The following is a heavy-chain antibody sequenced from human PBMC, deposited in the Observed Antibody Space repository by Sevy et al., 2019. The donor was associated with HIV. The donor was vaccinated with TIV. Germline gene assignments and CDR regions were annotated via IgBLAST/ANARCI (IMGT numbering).Heavy chain of an antibody. CDR3: ARDLYCSGGSCYSGDWFDP. D-gene: IGHD2-15*01. Sequence: GGSLRLSCAASGFTFSSYSMNWVRQAPGKGLEWVSYISSSSSTIYYADSVKGRFTISRDNAKNSVYLQMNSLRDEDTAVYYCARDLYCSGGSCYSGDWFDPWGQGTLVTVSS. CDR2: ISSSSSTI. V-gene: IGHV3-48*02. J-gene: IGHJ5*02. CDR1: GFTFSSYS.